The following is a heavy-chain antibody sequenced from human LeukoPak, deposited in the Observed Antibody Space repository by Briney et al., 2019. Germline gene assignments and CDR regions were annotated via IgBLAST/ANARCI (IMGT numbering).Heavy chain of an antibody. CDR1: GYTFTGYY. Sequence: ASVKVSCKASGYTFTGYYMHWVRQAPGQGLEWMGWINPNSGGTNYAQKFQGRVTMTRDTSISTAYMELSRLRSDDTAVYYCARAPLTIVVVPAAPWYFDLWGQGTLITVSS. J-gene: IGHJ4*02. CDR3: ARAPLTIVVVPAAPWYFDL. D-gene: IGHD2-2*01. CDR2: INPNSGGT. V-gene: IGHV1-2*02.